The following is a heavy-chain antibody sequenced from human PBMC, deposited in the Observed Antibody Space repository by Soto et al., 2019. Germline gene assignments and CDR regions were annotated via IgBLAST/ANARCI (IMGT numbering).Heavy chain of an antibody. J-gene: IGHJ5*02. CDR1: GGSISSYY. CDR2: IYTSGST. CDR3: ARGFELLLEGSNWFDP. V-gene: IGHV4-4*07. Sequence: PSETLSLTCTVSGGSISSYYWRWIRQPAGKGLEWIGRIYTSGSTNYNPSLKSRVTMSVDTSKNQFSLKLSSVTAADTAVYYCARGFELLLEGSNWFDPWGQGTLVTVSS. D-gene: IGHD2-15*01.